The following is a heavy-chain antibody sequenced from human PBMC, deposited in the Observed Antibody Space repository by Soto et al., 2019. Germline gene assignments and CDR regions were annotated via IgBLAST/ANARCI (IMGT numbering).Heavy chain of an antibody. CDR2: TYYRCKWYN. J-gene: IGHJ6*02. V-gene: IGHV6-1*01. D-gene: IGHD1-1*01. CDR1: GDSVSSNSAA. CDR3: ARELWNDVFLYYYGMDV. Sequence: SQTLSLTCAISGDSVSSNSAAWNWIRQSPSRGLEWLGRTYYRCKWYNDYAVSVKSRITINPDTSKNQFSLQLNSVTPEDTAVYYCARELWNDVFLYYYGMDVWGQGTTVTVSS.